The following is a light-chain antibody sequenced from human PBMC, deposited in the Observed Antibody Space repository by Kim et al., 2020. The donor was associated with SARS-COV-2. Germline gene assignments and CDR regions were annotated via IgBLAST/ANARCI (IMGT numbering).Light chain of an antibody. CDR1: QSVTTN. Sequence: ETVMTQSPATLSVSPGERATLSCRASQSVTTNLAWYQQSPGQPPRLLIYGAFTRATGIPARFSGSGSGTEFTLTTSSLQSEDLAVYHCQQYHYWPYTFGQGTKLEI. CDR2: GAF. J-gene: IGKJ2*01. V-gene: IGKV3-15*01. CDR3: QQYHYWPYT.